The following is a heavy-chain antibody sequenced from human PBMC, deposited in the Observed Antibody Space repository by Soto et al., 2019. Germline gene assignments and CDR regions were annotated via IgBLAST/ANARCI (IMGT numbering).Heavy chain of an antibody. D-gene: IGHD3-3*01. J-gene: IGHJ6*02. CDR3: ARDYWSGDRYYYGMDV. CDR1: GGSISSSNW. CDR2: IYHSGST. Sequence: PSETLSLTCAVSGGSISSSNWWSWVRQPPGKGLEWIGEIYHSGSTNYNPSLKSRVTISVDKSKNQFSLKLSSVTAADTAVYFCARDYWSGDRYYYGMDVWGQGTTVTVSS. V-gene: IGHV4-4*02.